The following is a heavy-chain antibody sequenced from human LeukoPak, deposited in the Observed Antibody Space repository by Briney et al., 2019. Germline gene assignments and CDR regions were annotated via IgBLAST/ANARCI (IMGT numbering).Heavy chain of an antibody. CDR1: GYSFTSYW. V-gene: IGHV5-51*01. J-gene: IGHJ4*02. CDR3: ATLTHDYYGSGSPLDY. Sequence: PGESLKISCKGSGYSFTSYWIGWVRQMPGKGLEWMGIIYPGDSDTRYSPSFQGQVTISADKSISTAYLQWSSLKASDTAMYYCATLTHDYYGSGSPLDYWGQGTLVTVSS. CDR2: IYPGDSDT. D-gene: IGHD3-10*01.